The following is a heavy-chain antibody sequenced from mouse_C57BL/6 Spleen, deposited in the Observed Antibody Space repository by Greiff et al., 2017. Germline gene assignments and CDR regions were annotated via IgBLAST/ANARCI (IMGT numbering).Heavy chain of an antibody. CDR1: GYTFTDYN. Sequence: VQLQQSGPELVKPGASVKIPCTASGYTFTDYNMDWVKQSHGKSLEWIGDINPNNGGTIYNQKFKGKATLTVDKSSSTAYMELRSLTSEDTAVYYCARWDDYDGGYYAMDYWGQGTSVTVSS. CDR2: INPNNGGT. D-gene: IGHD2-4*01. CDR3: ARWDDYDGGYYAMDY. V-gene: IGHV1-18*01. J-gene: IGHJ4*01.